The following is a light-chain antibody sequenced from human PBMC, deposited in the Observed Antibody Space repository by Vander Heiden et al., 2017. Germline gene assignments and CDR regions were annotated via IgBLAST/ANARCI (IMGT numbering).Light chain of an antibody. CDR2: GAS. Sequence: EVVMTQSPATLSVSPGDRATLSCRASQSVTSNLAWYQQKPGQAPRLLVYGASTRATGIPARFSGSGSGTEFTLTISSLQSEDFAVYYCQQYYNWLYTFGQGTKLEIK. CDR3: QQYYNWLYT. J-gene: IGKJ2*01. V-gene: IGKV3-15*01. CDR1: QSVTSN.